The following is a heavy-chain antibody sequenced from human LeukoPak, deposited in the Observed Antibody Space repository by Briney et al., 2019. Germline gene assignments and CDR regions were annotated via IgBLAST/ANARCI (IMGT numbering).Heavy chain of an antibody. D-gene: IGHD4-23*01. CDR2: IWYDGSNK. CDR3: ARDLATVVSWFDP. V-gene: IGHV3-33*01. J-gene: IGHJ5*02. Sequence: GGSLRLSCAASGFTSTRHGMHWVRQAPGKRLEWVAVIWYDGSNKYYADSVKGRFTISRDNSKNTLYLQMNSLRAEDTAVYYCARDLATVVSWFDPWGQGTLVTVSS. CDR1: GFTSTRHG.